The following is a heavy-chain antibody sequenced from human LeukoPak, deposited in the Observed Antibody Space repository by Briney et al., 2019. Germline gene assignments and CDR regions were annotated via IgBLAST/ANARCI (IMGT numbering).Heavy chain of an antibody. CDR1: GGSISSHY. Sequence: PSETLSLTCTVSGGSISSHYWSWIRQPPGKGLEWIGYIYYSGGTNYNPSLKSRVTISADTSKNQFSLKLSSVTAADTAVYYCARATAMAPKGYYYYYMDVWGNGTTVTVSS. J-gene: IGHJ6*03. V-gene: IGHV4-59*11. D-gene: IGHD5-18*01. CDR2: IYYSGGT. CDR3: ARATAMAPKGYYYYYMDV.